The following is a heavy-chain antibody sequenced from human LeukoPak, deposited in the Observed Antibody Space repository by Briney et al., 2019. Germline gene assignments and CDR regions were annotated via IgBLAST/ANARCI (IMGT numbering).Heavy chain of an antibody. V-gene: IGHV3-11*01. J-gene: IGHJ4*02. CDR1: GFTFSDYY. CDR3: ARGSRIAARPDYFDY. Sequence: GGSLRLSCAASGFTFSDYYMSWIRQAPGKGLEWVSYISSTSSTIYYADSVKGRFTISRDNAKNSLYLQMDSLRAEDTAVYYCARGSRIAARPDYFDYWGQGTLVTVSS. CDR2: ISSTSSTI. D-gene: IGHD6-6*01.